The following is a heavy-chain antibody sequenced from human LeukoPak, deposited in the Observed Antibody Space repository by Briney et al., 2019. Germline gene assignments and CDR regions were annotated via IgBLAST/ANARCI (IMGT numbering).Heavy chain of an antibody. CDR2: MNSNSANT. J-gene: IGHJ4*02. CDR1: GYTFTSYD. V-gene: IGHV1-8*01. CDR3: ARIAVAGITDSGY. D-gene: IGHD6-19*01. Sequence: PSVKVSCQPSGYTFTSYDINWVRQPTGQGLEWMGWMNSNSANTGSAQKFQGRVTMARNTSLSTAYMELSTLRSEATAVYYCARIAVAGITDSGYWGQGTLVTVSS.